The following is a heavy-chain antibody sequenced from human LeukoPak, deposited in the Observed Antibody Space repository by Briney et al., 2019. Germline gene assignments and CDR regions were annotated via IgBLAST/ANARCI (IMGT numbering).Heavy chain of an antibody. V-gene: IGHV4-59*01. J-gene: IGHJ2*01. CDR3: ARDVSSSWYGAWYFDL. CDR1: GGSISSYY. CDR2: IYYSGST. Sequence: SETLSLTCTVSGGSISSYYWSWIRQPPGKGLEWIGYIYYSGSTNYNPSLKSRVTISVDTSKNQFSLKLSSVTAADTAVCYCARDVSSSWYGAWYFDLWGRGTLVTVSS. D-gene: IGHD6-13*01.